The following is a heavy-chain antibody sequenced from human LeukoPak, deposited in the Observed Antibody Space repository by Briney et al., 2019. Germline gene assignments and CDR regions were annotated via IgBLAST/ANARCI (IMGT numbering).Heavy chain of an antibody. D-gene: IGHD2-2*01. J-gene: IGHJ4*02. CDR2: IYYSGST. CDR3: ASSGGRTYAN. CDR1: GGSVSSAGYY. V-gene: IGHV4-31*03. Sequence: SETLSLTCTVSGGSVSSAGYYWSWIRQHPGKGLEWIGYIYYSGSTYYNPSLKSRVTISVDTSKNQFSLKLSSVTAADTAVYYCASSGGRTYANWGQGTLVTVSS.